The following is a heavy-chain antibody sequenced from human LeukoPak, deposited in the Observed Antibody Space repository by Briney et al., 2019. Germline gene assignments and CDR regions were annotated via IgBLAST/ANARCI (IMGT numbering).Heavy chain of an antibody. CDR1: GGSFSGYY. CDR3: ARERNSSSWHHLGVTAAKPYYFDY. D-gene: IGHD6-13*01. V-gene: IGHV4-34*01. Sequence: PSETLSLTCAVYGGSFSGYYWSWIRQPPGKGLEWIGEINHSGSTNYNPSLKSRVTISVDTSKNQFSLKLSSVTAADTAVYYCARERNSSSWHHLGVTAAKPYYFDYWGQGTLVTVSS. CDR2: INHSGST. J-gene: IGHJ4*02.